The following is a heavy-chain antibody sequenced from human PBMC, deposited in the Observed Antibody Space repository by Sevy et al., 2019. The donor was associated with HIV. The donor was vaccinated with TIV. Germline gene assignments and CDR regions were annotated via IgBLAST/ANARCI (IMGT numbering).Heavy chain of an antibody. CDR3: ARVGLRFLGWLPHYGMDV. CDR1: GFSFSDYY. J-gene: IGHJ6*02. D-gene: IGHD3-3*01. V-gene: IGHV3-11*01. CDR2: ISSYGSTI. Sequence: GESLKISCAASGFSFSDYYMTWIRQAPGKGLEWVSYISSYGSTIYYADSVKGRFTISRDNVRNSLYLQMNSLRVEDTAVYYCARVGLRFLGWLPHYGMDVWGQGTTVTVSS.